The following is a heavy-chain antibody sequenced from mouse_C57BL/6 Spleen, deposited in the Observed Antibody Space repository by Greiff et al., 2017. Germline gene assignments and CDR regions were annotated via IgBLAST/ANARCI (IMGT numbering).Heavy chain of an antibody. CDR3: ASPITTVVATDY. V-gene: IGHV1-59*01. D-gene: IGHD1-1*01. CDR1: GYTFTSYW. J-gene: IGHJ2*02. Sequence: VQLQQSGAELVRPGTSVKLSCKASGYTFTSYWMHWVKQRPGQGLEWIGVIDPSDSYTNYNQKFKGKATLTVDTSSSTAYMQLSSLTSEDSAVYYCASPITTVVATDYWGQGTSLTVSS. CDR2: IDPSDSYT.